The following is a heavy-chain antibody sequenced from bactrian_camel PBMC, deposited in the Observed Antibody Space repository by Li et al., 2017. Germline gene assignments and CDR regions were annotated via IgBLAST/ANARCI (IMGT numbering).Heavy chain of an antibody. CDR2: ISSGGGST. D-gene: IGHD2*01. CDR1: GFTFSNYA. V-gene: IGHV3S31*01. Sequence: VQLVESGGGLVQPGGSLRPSCVASGFTFSNYAMYWVRQAPGKGLEWVSVISSGGGSTDYADSVKGRFTISRNNAKDTLLLQMNSLKTEDTAVYYCAADPGYCGSDSRATRRKYDYWGQGTQVTVS. J-gene: IGHJ4*01. CDR3: AADPGYCGSDSRATRRKYDY.